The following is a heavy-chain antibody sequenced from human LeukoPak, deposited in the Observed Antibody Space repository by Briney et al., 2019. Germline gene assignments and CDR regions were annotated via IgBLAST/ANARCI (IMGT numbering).Heavy chain of an antibody. J-gene: IGHJ4*02. CDR1: GGSTNSHF. Sequence: PSETLSLTCTVSGGSTNSHFWSWMRQPPGKGLEWIGNIYNRGTTNYNTSLNSRVTMSVDTSKNQLSLQLTSVTAADTAVYYCTKATKSLAFDSWGGGTLVTVSS. CDR2: IYNRGTT. D-gene: IGHD6-19*01. CDR3: TKATKSLAFDS. V-gene: IGHV4-59*11.